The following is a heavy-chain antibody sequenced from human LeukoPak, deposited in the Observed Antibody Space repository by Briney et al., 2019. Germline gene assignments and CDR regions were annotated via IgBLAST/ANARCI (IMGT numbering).Heavy chain of an antibody. J-gene: IGHJ5*02. CDR2: INHSGST. D-gene: IGHD5-18*01. CDR1: GGSFSGYY. CDR3: AGVGRRGYRVNNWFDP. V-gene: IGHV4-34*01. Sequence: PSETLSLTCAVYGGSFSGYYWSWIRQPPGKGLEWIGEINHSGSTNYNPSLKSRVTISVDTSKNQFSLKLSSVTAADTAVYYCAGVGRRGYRVNNWFDPWGQGTLVTVSS.